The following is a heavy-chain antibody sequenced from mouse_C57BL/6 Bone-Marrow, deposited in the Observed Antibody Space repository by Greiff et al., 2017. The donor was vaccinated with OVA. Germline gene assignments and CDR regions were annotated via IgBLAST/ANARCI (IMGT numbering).Heavy chain of an antibody. CDR2: INPNNGGT. D-gene: IGHD2-3*01. CDR3: ARDGYYAWFAY. V-gene: IGHV1-26*01. J-gene: IGHJ3*01. CDR1: GYTFTEYY. Sequence: EVQLQQSGPELVKPGASVKISCKASGYTFTEYYMNWVKQSHGKSLEWIGDINPNNGGTSYNQKFKGKATLTVDKSSSTAYMELRSLTSEDSAVYYCARDGYYAWFAYWGQGTLVTVSA.